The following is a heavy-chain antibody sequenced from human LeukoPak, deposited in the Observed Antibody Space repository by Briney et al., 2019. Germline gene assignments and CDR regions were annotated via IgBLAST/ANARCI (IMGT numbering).Heavy chain of an antibody. J-gene: IGHJ6*03. Sequence: SETLSLTCTVSGGSISSYYWSWIRQPAGKGLEWIGRIYTSGSTNYNPSLKSRVTMSVDTSKNQFSLKLSSETAADTAVYYCARTLRVIAAAGLYYYYYMDVWGKGTTVTVSS. CDR3: ARTLRVIAAAGLYYYYYMDV. CDR2: IYTSGST. CDR1: GGSISSYY. V-gene: IGHV4-4*07. D-gene: IGHD6-13*01.